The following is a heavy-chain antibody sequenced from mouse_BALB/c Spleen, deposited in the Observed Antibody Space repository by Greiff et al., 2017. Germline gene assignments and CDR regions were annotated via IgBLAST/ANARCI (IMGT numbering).Heavy chain of an antibody. V-gene: IGHV1S81*02. D-gene: IGHD1-3*01. CDR1: GYTFTNYW. CDR2: INPSNGRT. CDR3: ALNFYFDY. J-gene: IGHJ2*01. Sequence: QVQLQQPGAELVKPGASVKLSCKASGYTFTNYWMHWVKQRPGQGLEWIGEINPSNGRTNYNEKFKSKATLTVDKSSSTAYMQLSSLTSEDSAVYYCALNFYFDYWGQGTTLTGSS.